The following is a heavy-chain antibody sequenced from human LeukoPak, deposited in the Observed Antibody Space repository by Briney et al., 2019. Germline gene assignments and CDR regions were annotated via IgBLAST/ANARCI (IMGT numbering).Heavy chain of an antibody. V-gene: IGHV4-39*01. Sequence: SETLSLTCTVSVGSITNRGYYWAWIRQAPGKGLEWIGSFYYNGATKYNPSLKSRLTISGDTSKNQVSLNLGSVTAADTGVYYCAGRHLTAVVAPAWGRGKLVTISS. J-gene: IGHJ2*01. D-gene: IGHD2-21*01. CDR1: VGSITNRGYY. CDR3: AGRHLTAVVAPA. CDR2: FYYNGAT.